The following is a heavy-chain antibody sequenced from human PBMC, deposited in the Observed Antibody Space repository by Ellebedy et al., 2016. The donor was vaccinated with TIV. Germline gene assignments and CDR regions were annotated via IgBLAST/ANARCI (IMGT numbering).Heavy chain of an antibody. J-gene: IGHJ6*02. CDR2: FDPEDGET. D-gene: IGHD1-26*01. CDR1: GYTLTELS. CDR3: ATINWPFRWELEGMDV. Sequence: AASVKVSCKVSGYTLTELSMHWVRQAPGKGLEWMGGFDPEDGETIYAQKFQGRVTMTEDTSTDTAYMELSSLRSEDTAVYYCATINWPFRWELEGMDVWGQGTTVTVSS. V-gene: IGHV1-24*01.